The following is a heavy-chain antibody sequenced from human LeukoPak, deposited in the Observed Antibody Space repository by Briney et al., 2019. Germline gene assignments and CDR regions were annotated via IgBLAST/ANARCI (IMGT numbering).Heavy chain of an antibody. V-gene: IGHV4-39*01. Sequence: SETLSLTCTVSGGSISSSSYYWGWIRQPPGKGPEWIGSIYYSGSTYYNASLKSRVTISVDTSKNQFSLKLSSVTAADTAVYYCARQVSSGIVVVPAAVDYWGQGTLVTVSS. CDR1: GGSISSSSYY. D-gene: IGHD2-2*01. CDR2: IYYSGST. CDR3: ARQVSSGIVVVPAAVDY. J-gene: IGHJ4*02.